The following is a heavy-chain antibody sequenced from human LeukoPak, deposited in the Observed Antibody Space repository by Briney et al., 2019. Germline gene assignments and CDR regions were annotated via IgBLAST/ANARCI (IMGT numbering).Heavy chain of an antibody. J-gene: IGHJ4*02. CDR3: ARNSSTH. V-gene: IGHV4-34*01. Sequence: SETLSLTCAVYGGSFSGYYWSWIRQPPGKGLEWIGEINHSGSINYNPSPKSRVTISLDTSKNQFSLKLSSVTAADMAVYYCARNSSTHWGEGTLVTVPS. CDR2: INHSGSI. CDR1: GGSFSGYY. D-gene: IGHD6-6*01.